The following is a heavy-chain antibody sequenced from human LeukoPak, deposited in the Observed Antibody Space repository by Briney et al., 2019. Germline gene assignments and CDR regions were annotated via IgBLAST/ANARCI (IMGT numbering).Heavy chain of an antibody. D-gene: IGHD6-19*01. J-gene: IGHJ6*02. Sequence: PGGTLRLSCAASGFTISSGSMNWVRQAPRQGLEWVSSISSSSSYIYYADSVKGRFTISRDNAKNSLYLQMNSLRAEDTAVYYCASPIAVAGTAYYYCIDAWGQGTTVTVSS. CDR3: ASPIAVAGTAYYYCIDA. CDR2: ISSSSSYI. V-gene: IGHV3-21*01. CDR1: GFTISSGS.